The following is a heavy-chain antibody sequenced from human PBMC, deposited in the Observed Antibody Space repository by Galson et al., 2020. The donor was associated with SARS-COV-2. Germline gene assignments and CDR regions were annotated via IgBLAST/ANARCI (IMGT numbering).Heavy chain of an antibody. CDR1: GGTFSSYA. V-gene: IGHV1-8*02. D-gene: IGHD2-21*01. J-gene: IGHJ6*03. CDR3: ARGRGTKHIVVVIAYTAYYYMDV. Sequence: APVKVSCKASGGTFSSYAISWVRQAPGQGLEWMGWMNPNSGNTGYAQKFQGRVTMTRNTSISTAYMELSSLRSEDTAVYYCARGRGTKHIVVVIAYTAYYYMDVLGKGTTVTVSS. CDR2: MNPNSGNT.